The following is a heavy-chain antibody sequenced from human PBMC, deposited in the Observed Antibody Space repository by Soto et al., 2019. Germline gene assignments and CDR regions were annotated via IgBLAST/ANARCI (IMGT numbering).Heavy chain of an antibody. J-gene: IGHJ3*02. D-gene: IGHD6-19*01. CDR2: ISGSGGST. V-gene: IGHV3-23*01. CDR1: GFTVSSTNY. CDR3: ARSLGWRDAFDI. Sequence: GGSLRLSCVVSGFTVSSTNYMSWVRQAPGKGLEWVSAISGSGGSTYYADSVKGRFTISRDNAKNSLYLQMNSLRAEDTAIYYCARSLGWRDAFDIWGQGTMVTVSS.